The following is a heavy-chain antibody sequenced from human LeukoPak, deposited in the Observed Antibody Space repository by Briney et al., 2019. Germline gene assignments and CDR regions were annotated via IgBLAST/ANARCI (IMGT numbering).Heavy chain of an antibody. CDR3: ARHHGSSWYPIDY. J-gene: IGHJ4*02. Sequence: GEPLKISCNGSGYXFTSYWIGWVRQMPGKGLEWMGIIYPGDSDTRYSPSFQGQVTISADKSISTAYLQWSSLKASDTAMYYCARHHGSSWYPIDYWGQGTLVTVSS. D-gene: IGHD6-13*01. CDR1: GYXFTSYW. CDR2: IYPGDSDT. V-gene: IGHV5-51*01.